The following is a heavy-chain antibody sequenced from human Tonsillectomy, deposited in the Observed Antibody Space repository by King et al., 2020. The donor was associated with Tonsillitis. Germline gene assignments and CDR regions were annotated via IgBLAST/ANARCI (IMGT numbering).Heavy chain of an antibody. D-gene: IGHD1-1*01. V-gene: IGHV1-18*01. J-gene: IGHJ6*03. Sequence: QLVQSGAEVKQPGASVKVSCKASGYTFTNYAINWVRQAPGQGLEWMGLISGYNGNTNYAQKLQDRVTMTTDTSTSTAYMELRSLRSDTAVYYCARGKLDTYYYYYYMDVWGKGTTVTVSS. CDR1: GYTFTNYA. CDR2: ISGYNGNT. CDR3: ARGKLDTYYYYYYMDV.